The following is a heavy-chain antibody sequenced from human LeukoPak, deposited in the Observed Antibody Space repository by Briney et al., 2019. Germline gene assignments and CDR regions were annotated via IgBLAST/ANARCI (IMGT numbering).Heavy chain of an antibody. V-gene: IGHV1-8*01. CDR2: MNPNSGNT. D-gene: IGHD6-19*01. CDR1: GYTFTSCD. J-gene: IGHJ4*02. Sequence: ASVKVSCKTSGYTFTSCDINWVRQATGQGLEWMGWMNPNSGNTGYGQSFQGRITMTRDISIGTAYMELSNLTSEDTAIYYCTRGSSGRRDNWGQGTLVTVSA. CDR3: TRGSSGRRDN.